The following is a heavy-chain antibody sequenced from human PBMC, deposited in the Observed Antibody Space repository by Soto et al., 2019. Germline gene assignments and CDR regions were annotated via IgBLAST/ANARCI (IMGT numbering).Heavy chain of an antibody. CDR3: ARDLAYGDHPTYGMDV. V-gene: IGHV1-46*01. J-gene: IGHJ6*02. CDR2: INPSGGST. CDR1: GYTFTSYY. D-gene: IGHD4-17*01. Sequence: QVQLVQSGAEVKKPGASVKVSCKASGYTFTSYYMHWVRQAPGQGLEWMGIINPSGGSTSYAQKFQGRVTMTRDTSTSTVYMELSSLRSEDTAVYYCARDLAYGDHPTYGMDVWGQGTTVTVSS.